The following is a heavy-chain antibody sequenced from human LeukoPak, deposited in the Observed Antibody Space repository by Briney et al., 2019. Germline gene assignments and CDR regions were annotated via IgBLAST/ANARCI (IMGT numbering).Heavy chain of an antibody. Sequence: SETLSLTCAGYSESFSGYYWSWIRQPPGKGLEWIGEINPSGSTNYNPSLKSRVSISGDTSKNQFSLKLSSVTAADTAVYYCVRGREPYSSGWYWGQGTLVTVSS. D-gene: IGHD6-19*01. J-gene: IGHJ4*02. CDR2: INPSGST. CDR3: VRGREPYSSGWY. V-gene: IGHV4-34*01. CDR1: SESFSGYY.